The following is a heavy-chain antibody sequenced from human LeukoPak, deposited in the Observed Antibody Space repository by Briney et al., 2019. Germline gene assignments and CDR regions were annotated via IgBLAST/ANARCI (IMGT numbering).Heavy chain of an antibody. Sequence: VSLQISCKASGYTFTTYWIGWVRQMPGKGLEWMGIIYPGDSDTTYSPSFQGQVTFSADKSITTAYLQWSSLKASDTAIYYCARRSSTNWYSDYWGQGTLVTVSS. D-gene: IGHD7-27*01. V-gene: IGHV5-51*01. CDR3: ARRSSTNWYSDY. CDR2: IYPGDSDT. J-gene: IGHJ4*02. CDR1: GYTFTTYW.